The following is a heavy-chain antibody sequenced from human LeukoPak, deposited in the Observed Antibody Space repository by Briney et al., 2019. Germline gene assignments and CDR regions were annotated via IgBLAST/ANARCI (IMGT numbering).Heavy chain of an antibody. Sequence: SETLSLTCTVSGGSISSHYWSWIRQPPGKGLEWIGYIYYSGSTNYNPSLKSRVTISVDTSKNQFSLKLSSVTAADTAVYYCARSPTDFWSTFHGAFVMDVWGKGTTVTVSS. J-gene: IGHJ6*03. D-gene: IGHD3-3*01. V-gene: IGHV4-59*11. CDR3: ARSPTDFWSTFHGAFVMDV. CDR2: IYYSGST. CDR1: GGSISSHY.